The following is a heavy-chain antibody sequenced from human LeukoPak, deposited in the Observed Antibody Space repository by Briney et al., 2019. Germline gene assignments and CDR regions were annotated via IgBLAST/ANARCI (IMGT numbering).Heavy chain of an antibody. Sequence: GGSLGLSCAASGFTFSNAWMSWVRQAPGKGLEWVSSISSSSSYIYYADSVKGRFTISRDNAKNSLYLQMNSLRAEDTAVYYCARDAPDTASDYWGQGTLVTVSS. V-gene: IGHV3-21*01. CDR2: ISSSSSYI. J-gene: IGHJ4*02. CDR3: ARDAPDTASDY. CDR1: GFTFSNAW. D-gene: IGHD5-18*01.